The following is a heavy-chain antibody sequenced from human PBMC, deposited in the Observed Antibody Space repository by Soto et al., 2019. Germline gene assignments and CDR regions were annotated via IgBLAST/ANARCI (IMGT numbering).Heavy chain of an antibody. V-gene: IGHV1-8*01. J-gene: IGHJ4*01. CDR3: TASSWTGAGLDF. D-gene: IGHD6-13*01. CDR1: GYTFTSWD. CDR2: MNPRSGNT. Sequence: QVQLVQSGAEVKKPGASVKVSCKASGYTFTSWDVYWVRQAAGQGLEWMVYMNPRSGNTGYEQKFQGRVTMTRDTSISTAYMELSSLTSDDTAVYYCTASSWTGAGLDFWGQGTPVTVSS.